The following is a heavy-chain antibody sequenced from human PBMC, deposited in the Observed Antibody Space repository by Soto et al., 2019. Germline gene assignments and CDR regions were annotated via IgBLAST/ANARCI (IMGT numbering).Heavy chain of an antibody. V-gene: IGHV3-7*01. CDR1: GFTFSSSW. D-gene: IGHD5-12*01. CDR3: ARDPAPVGYRGLDV. J-gene: IGHJ6*02. Sequence: GGSLRLSCAASGFTFSSSWMTWVRQAPGKGLSWVANIKEDGSEKYYVDSVKGRFTISRDNTNESLYLQMNSLRAEDTAVYYCARDPAPVGYRGLDVWGQGTTVTVYS. CDR2: IKEDGSEK.